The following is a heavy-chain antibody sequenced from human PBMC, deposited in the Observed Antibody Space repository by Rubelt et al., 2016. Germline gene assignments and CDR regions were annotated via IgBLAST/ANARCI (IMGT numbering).Heavy chain of an antibody. J-gene: IGHJ4*02. CDR1: GGSISSYY. D-gene: IGHD2-15*01. Sequence: QVQLQESGPGLVEPSETLSLTCTVSGGSISSYYWSWIRQPPGKGLEWIGYIYYSGSTNYNPSLTSRVTILVDTSKNQSALTLRSVTAADTAVYYCARHYCSGGNCYYFNYWGQGTLVTVAS. V-gene: IGHV4-59*08. CDR3: ARHYCSGGNCYYFNY. CDR2: IYYSGST.